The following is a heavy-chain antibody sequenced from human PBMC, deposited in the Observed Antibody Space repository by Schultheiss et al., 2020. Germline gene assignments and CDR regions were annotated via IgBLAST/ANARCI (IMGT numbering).Heavy chain of an antibody. Sequence: SQTLSLTCAVYGGSFSGYYWSWIRQPPGKGLEWIGEINHSGSTYYNPSLKSRVTISVDKSKNQFSLKLSSVTAADTAVYYCARTTGPMDVWGKGTTVTVSS. CDR2: INHSGST. J-gene: IGHJ6*03. V-gene: IGHV4-34*01. CDR3: ARTTGPMDV. D-gene: IGHD1-1*01. CDR1: GGSFSGYY.